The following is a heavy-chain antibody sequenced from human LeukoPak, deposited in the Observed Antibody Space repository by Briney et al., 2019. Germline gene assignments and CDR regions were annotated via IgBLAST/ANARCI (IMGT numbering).Heavy chain of an antibody. Sequence: PGGSLRLSCGASGFTFRTYWMHWVRQAPGKGLVWVSRIGGDGSNTNFADSVRGRFAISRDNAKNTLYLQMNSLRAEDTAVYYCAKMFYRRNRCYYYMDVWGKGTTVTVSS. V-gene: IGHV3-74*01. CDR1: GFTFRTYW. D-gene: IGHD1-14*01. CDR3: AKMFYRRNRCYYYMDV. CDR2: IGGDGSNT. J-gene: IGHJ6*03.